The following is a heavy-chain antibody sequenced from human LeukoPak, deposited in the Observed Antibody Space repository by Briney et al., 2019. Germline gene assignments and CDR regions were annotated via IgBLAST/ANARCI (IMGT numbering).Heavy chain of an antibody. V-gene: IGHV1-69*02. D-gene: IGHD4-17*01. CDR3: ARADYGDYVMPYYYYGMDV. Sequence: ASVKVSCKASGDTFSSYTISWVRQAPGQGLEWMGRIIPILGIANYAQKFQGRVTITADKSTSTAYMELSSLRSEDTAVYYCARADYGDYVMPYYYYGMDVWGQGTTVTVSS. CDR1: GDTFSSYT. CDR2: IIPILGIA. J-gene: IGHJ6*02.